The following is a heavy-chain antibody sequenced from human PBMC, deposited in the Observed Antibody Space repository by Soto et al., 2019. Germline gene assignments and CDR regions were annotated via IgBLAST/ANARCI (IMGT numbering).Heavy chain of an antibody. CDR3: ATSTWYAFDI. Sequence: PGGSLRLSCAASGFTFSNSIINWVRQAPGQGLEWVSSISGSSDFLYYADSVKGRFTISTETATNSLYLQMNSLRAEDTAVYYCATSTWYAFDIWGQGTMVTVSS. CDR2: ISGSSDFL. J-gene: IGHJ3*02. D-gene: IGHD6-13*01. V-gene: IGHV3-21*01. CDR1: GFTFSNSI.